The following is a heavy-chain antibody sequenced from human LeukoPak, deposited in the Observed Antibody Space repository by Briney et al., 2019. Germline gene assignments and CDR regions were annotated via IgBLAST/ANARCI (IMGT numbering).Heavy chain of an antibody. V-gene: IGHV1-69*04. Sequence: SVKVSCKASGGTFSSYAISWVRQAPGQGLEWMGRIIPILGTANYAQKFQGRVTITADKSTSTAYMELSSLRSEDTAVYYCARDVDTAMPMDYWGQGTLVTVSS. CDR3: ARDVDTAMPMDY. D-gene: IGHD5-18*01. J-gene: IGHJ4*02. CDR2: IIPILGTA. CDR1: GGTFSSYA.